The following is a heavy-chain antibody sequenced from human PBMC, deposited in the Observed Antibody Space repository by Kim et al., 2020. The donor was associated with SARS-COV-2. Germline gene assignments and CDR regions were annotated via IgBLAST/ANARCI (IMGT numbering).Heavy chain of an antibody. D-gene: IGHD3-3*01. Sequence: GVSLRLSCAASGFTFSSYAMSWVRQAPGKGLECVSAISGSGGSTYYADSVKGRVTISRDNSKNTLYLQMNSLRAEDTAVYYCANLAAFFGVVIKVIVYWGQGTLVTVSS. V-gene: IGHV3-23*01. J-gene: IGHJ4*02. CDR2: ISGSGGST. CDR3: ANLAAFFGVVIKVIVY. CDR1: GFTFSSYA.